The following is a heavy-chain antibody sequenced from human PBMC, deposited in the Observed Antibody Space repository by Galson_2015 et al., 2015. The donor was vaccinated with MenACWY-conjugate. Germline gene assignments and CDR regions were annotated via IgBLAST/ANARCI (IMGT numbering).Heavy chain of an antibody. CDR3: AMPGQQVVILGAFDF. J-gene: IGHJ3*01. CDR1: GFTFSNYG. V-gene: IGHV3-30*03. CDR2: ISYDGGNK. D-gene: IGHD6-13*01. Sequence: SLRLSCAASGFTFSNYGMHWVRQAPGKGLEWVALISYDGGNKYYADSVKGRFTISRDNPKNTLYLQMNSPRAEDTAVYSCAMPGQQVVILGAFDFWGQGTMVTVSS.